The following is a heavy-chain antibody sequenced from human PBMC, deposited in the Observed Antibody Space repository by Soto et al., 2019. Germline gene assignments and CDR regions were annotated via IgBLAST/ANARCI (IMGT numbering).Heavy chain of an antibody. V-gene: IGHV1-46*01. CDR2: INPGYPAGRST. J-gene: IGHJ6*02. Sequence: PGESLKISCKGSGYSFISYWIGWVRQAPGQGLEWMGVINPGYPAGRSTTYAQKFQGRVTMTTDTSTSTVYMELSRLRSDDTAVYYCAREAIVAGATTGMDVWGQGTTVTVSS. D-gene: IGHD1-26*01. CDR1: GYSFISYW. CDR3: AREAIVAGATTGMDV.